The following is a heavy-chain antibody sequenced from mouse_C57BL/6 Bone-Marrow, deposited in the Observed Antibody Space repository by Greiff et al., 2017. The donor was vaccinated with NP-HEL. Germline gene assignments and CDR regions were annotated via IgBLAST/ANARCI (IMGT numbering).Heavy chain of an antibody. CDR1: GFTFSSYG. D-gene: IGHD4-1*02. CDR3: ASQLGRNAMDY. Sequence: EVQRVESGGDLVKPGGSLKLSCAASGFTFSSYGMSWVRQTPDKRLEWVATISSGGSYTYYPDSVKGRFTISRDNAKNTLYLQMSSLKSEDSAMYYCASQLGRNAMDYWGKGTSVTVSS. J-gene: IGHJ4*01. V-gene: IGHV5-6*01. CDR2: ISSGGSYT.